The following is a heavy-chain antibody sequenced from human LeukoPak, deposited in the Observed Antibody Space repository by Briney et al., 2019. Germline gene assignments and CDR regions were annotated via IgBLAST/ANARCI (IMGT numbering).Heavy chain of an antibody. D-gene: IGHD2-21*01. V-gene: IGHV3-43D*03. CDR2: ISWDGGST. Sequence: GGSLRLSCAASGFTFDDYAMHWVRQAPGKGLEWVSLISWDGGSTYYADSVKGRFTISRDNSKNSLYLQMNSLRAEDTAVYYCAKDLIAGGTSDWGQGTLVTVSS. J-gene: IGHJ4*02. CDR1: GFTFDDYA. CDR3: AKDLIAGGTSD.